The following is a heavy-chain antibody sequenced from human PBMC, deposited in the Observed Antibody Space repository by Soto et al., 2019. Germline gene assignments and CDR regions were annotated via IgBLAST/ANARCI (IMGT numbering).Heavy chain of an antibody. CDR3: VKRGRNWGAFDF. CDR2: IGGTDGDSDGVP. CDR1: GFIFNNYA. D-gene: IGHD7-27*01. V-gene: IGHV3-23*01. Sequence: VQLLESGGDLVQPGGSLRLSCVASGFIFNNYAMSWVRQAPGKGLEWVSTIGGTDGDSDGVPWYEDSVKGRFTISRDSSANTLFLHMDNLTAEDSGLYYCVKRGRNWGAFDFWGQGTTVVVSS. J-gene: IGHJ3*01.